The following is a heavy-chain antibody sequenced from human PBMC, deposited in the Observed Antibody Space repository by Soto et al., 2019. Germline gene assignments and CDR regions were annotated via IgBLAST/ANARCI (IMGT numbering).Heavy chain of an antibody. CDR1: GYTFRNFG. J-gene: IGHJ4*02. CDR2: ISAYNANA. Sequence: QIRLLQSGGEVKKPGASVKVTCKASGYTFRNFGISWVRQAPGQGLEWMGWISAYNANANYAQKFQGRLTMTADTSTSTAYMELRSLRSDDTAVYYCARENSYFDYCGQGTLVTVSS. V-gene: IGHV1-18*01. CDR3: ARENSYFDY.